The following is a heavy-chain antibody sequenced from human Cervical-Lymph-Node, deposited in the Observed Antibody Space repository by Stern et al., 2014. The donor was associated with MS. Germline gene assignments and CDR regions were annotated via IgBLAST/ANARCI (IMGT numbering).Heavy chain of an antibody. CDR2: MSFVGGNK. CDR3: MGVGDAMHV. J-gene: IGHJ6*02. Sequence: VQLVESGGGVVQPGRSLTLSCAASGFSLSNSGMHWVRQAPGKGLEWVAVMSFVGGNKKYGHSVKGRFSISRDMANNTLFLQMNSLRPEDTAVYYCMGVGDAMHVWGQGTTVIVSS. V-gene: IGHV3-30*03. CDR1: GFSLSNSG.